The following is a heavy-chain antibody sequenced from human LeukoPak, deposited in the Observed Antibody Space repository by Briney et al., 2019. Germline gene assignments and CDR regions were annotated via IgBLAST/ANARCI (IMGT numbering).Heavy chain of an antibody. Sequence: GASVKVSCKASGYTFTGYYMHWVRQAPGQGLEWMGWINPNSGGTNYAQKFQGRVTMTRDTSISTAYMELSRLRSDDTAVYYFARDKPPYSSGWYREDWFDPWGQGTLVTVSS. CDR1: GYTFTGYY. V-gene: IGHV1-2*02. D-gene: IGHD6-19*01. J-gene: IGHJ5*02. CDR3: ARDKPPYSSGWYREDWFDP. CDR2: INPNSGGT.